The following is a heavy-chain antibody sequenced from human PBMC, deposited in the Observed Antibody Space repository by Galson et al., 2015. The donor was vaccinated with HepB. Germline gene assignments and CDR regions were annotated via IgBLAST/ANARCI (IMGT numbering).Heavy chain of an antibody. V-gene: IGHV1-18*04. D-gene: IGHD2-15*01. CDR3: ARDTDPARERVVGNYYYYGMDV. CDR2: ISAYNGNT. CDR1: GYTFTSYG. J-gene: IGHJ6*02. Sequence: SVKVSCKASGYTFTSYGISWVRQAPGQGLEWMGWISAYNGNTNYAQKLQGRVTMTTDTSTSTAYMELRSLRSDDTAVYYCARDTDPARERVVGNYYYYGMDVWGQGTTVTVSS.